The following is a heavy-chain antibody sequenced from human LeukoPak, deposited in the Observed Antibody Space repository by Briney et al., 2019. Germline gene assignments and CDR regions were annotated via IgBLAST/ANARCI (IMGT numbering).Heavy chain of an antibody. Sequence: PGGSLRPSCAASGFTFSTYGMHWVRQAPGKGLEWVAVISYDGSNKYYADSVKGRFTISRDNSKNTLYLQMNSLRAEDTAVYYCAKGQGSGWYEAFDIWGQGTMVTVSS. D-gene: IGHD6-19*01. CDR3: AKGQGSGWYEAFDI. J-gene: IGHJ3*02. CDR1: GFTFSTYG. CDR2: ISYDGSNK. V-gene: IGHV3-30*18.